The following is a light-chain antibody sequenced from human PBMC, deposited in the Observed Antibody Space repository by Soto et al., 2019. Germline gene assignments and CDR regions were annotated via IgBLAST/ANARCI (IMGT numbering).Light chain of an antibody. V-gene: IGKV2-30*01. CDR3: MQGTRWPPT. CDR2: RAS. J-gene: IGKJ1*01. Sequence: DAVMTQSPLSLPVTLGQPASISCRSSQSIVYSDGQAYLSWFQQRPGQSPRRLIYRASNRDSGVPDRFSGSGSGTDFTLQIDRVEAEDVGIYYCMQGTRWPPTFGRGTRVEIK. CDR1: QSIVYSDGQAY.